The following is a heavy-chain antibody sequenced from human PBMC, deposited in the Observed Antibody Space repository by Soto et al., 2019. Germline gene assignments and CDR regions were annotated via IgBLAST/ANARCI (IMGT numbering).Heavy chain of an antibody. CDR1: EFTFDKYY. J-gene: IGHJ6*02. CDR3: ARGNRNYYYGFDV. V-gene: IGHV3-7*01. D-gene: IGHD4-4*01. Sequence: GGSLRLSCAASEFTFDKYYMTGVRQVPGKGPEWVANIKPDGSEQYYVDSVKGRFTIARDNANNSLYLQMNSLRAEDTAVYFCARGNRNYYYGFDVWGQGTTLTLSS. CDR2: IKPDGSEQ.